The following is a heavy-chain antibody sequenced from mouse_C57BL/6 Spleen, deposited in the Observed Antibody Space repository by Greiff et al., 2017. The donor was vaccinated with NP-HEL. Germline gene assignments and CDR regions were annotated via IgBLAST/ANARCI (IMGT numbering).Heavy chain of an antibody. CDR2: ISSGSSTI. CDR3: ARRDYYGNYYAMDY. J-gene: IGHJ4*01. D-gene: IGHD2-1*01. Sequence: EVKLMESGGGLVKPGGSLKLSCAASGFTFSDYGMHWVCQAPEQGLEWVAYISSGSSTIYYADTVKGRFTISRDNAENTLFLQLTSLTSEDTAMYYCARRDYYGNYYAMDYWGQGTSVTVSS. CDR1: GFTFSDYG. V-gene: IGHV5-17*01.